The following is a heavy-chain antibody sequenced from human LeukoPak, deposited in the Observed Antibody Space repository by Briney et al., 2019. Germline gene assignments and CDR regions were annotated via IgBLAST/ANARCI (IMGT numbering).Heavy chain of an antibody. D-gene: IGHD2-15*01. V-gene: IGHV1-2*06. J-gene: IGHJ5*02. CDR3: ARGYCSGGSCYSVEXWFDP. Sequence: GASVKVSCKAAGYTFTGYYMFWVRQAPGQGLEWMGRINPNSGGTNYAQMFQGRVTMTRDTSISTAYMELSRLRSDDTAVYYCARGYCSGGSCYSVEXWFDPXGXGTXVTV. CDR1: GYTFTGYY. CDR2: INPNSGGT.